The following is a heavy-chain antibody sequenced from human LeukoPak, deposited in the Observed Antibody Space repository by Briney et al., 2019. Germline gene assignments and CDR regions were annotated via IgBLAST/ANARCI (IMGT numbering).Heavy chain of an antibody. CDR2: ISGTGGTT. CDR3: AKGSSRGTTLTWFDP. Sequence: GGSLRLSCAASGFTLSDYAMTWVRQAPGKGLEWVSVISGTGGTTYYADSVKGQFTVSRDNSQNTLYLQMNTLRADDTAVYYCAKGSSRGTTLTWFDPWGQGTLVTVSS. V-gene: IGHV3-23*01. D-gene: IGHD4-17*01. J-gene: IGHJ5*02. CDR1: GFTLSDYA.